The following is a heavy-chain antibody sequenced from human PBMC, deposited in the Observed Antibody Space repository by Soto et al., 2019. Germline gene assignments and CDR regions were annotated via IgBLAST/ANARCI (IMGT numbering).Heavy chain of an antibody. V-gene: IGHV3-74*01. CDR2: INSDGSST. Sequence: EVQLEESGGGLVQPGESLRLSCAASGFTFSSYWMHWVRQAPGKGLVWVSRINSDGSSTSYAGSVKGRFTISRDNAKNTRYLQMNSLRAEDTAVYYCVRTSLVVAAATREDYWGQGTLVTVSS. CDR1: GFTFSSYW. J-gene: IGHJ4*02. CDR3: VRTSLVVAAATREDY. D-gene: IGHD2-15*01.